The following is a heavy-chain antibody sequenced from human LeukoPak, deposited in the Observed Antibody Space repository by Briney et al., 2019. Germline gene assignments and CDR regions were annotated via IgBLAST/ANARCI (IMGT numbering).Heavy chain of an antibody. CDR2: IYYSGST. Sequence: SETLSLTCTVSGGSISSYYWSWIRQPPGKGLEWIGYIYYSGSTNYNPSLKSRVTISVDTSKNQFSLKLSSVTAADTAVYYCAREGVSSGRKYTNWFDPWGQGTLVTVSS. CDR1: GGSISSYY. V-gene: IGHV4-59*01. D-gene: IGHD3-22*01. CDR3: AREGVSSGRKYTNWFDP. J-gene: IGHJ5*02.